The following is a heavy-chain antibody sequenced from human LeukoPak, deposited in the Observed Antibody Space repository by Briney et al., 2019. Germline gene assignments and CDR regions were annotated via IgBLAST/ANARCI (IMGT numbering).Heavy chain of an antibody. CDR2: ISHDGSLK. CDR3: AKKNSYGSGAGDPLDV. Sequence: GGSLRLSCAASGFIFSNFGMHWVRQARGKGLEGGAVISHDGSLKYYLDSVKGRFTISRDNSKNTLYLQMDSLRVEDTAVYYCAKKNSYGSGAGDPLDVWGHGTLVTVSS. V-gene: IGHV3-30*18. CDR1: GFIFSNFG. J-gene: IGHJ3*01. D-gene: IGHD3-10*01.